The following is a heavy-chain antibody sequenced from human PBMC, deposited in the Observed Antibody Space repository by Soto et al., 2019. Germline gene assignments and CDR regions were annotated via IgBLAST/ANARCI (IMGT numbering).Heavy chain of an antibody. CDR1: GFTFSSYA. Sequence: EVQLLESGGGLVQPGGSLRLSCAASGFTFSSYAMSWVRQAPGKGLEWVSAISGSGGSTYYADSVEGRFTIFSDNSKNTLYLQMNSLRAEDTAVYYCAKGPPSDYYYYMDVWGKGTTVTVS. CDR3: AKGPPSDYYYYMDV. J-gene: IGHJ6*03. V-gene: IGHV3-23*01. CDR2: ISGSGGST.